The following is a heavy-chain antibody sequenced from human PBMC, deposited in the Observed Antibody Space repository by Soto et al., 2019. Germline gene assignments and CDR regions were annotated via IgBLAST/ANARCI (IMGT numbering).Heavy chain of an antibody. CDR2: INPSGGST. J-gene: IGHJ4*02. Sequence: ASVKVSCKASGYTFTSYYMHWVRQAPGQGLEWMGIINPSGGSTSYAQKFQGRVTMTRDTSTSTVYMELSSLRSEDMAVYYCARDDGDILTGYYTSQVDYWGQGTLVTVSS. CDR1: GYTFTSYY. CDR3: ARDDGDILTGYYTSQVDY. D-gene: IGHD3-9*01. V-gene: IGHV1-46*01.